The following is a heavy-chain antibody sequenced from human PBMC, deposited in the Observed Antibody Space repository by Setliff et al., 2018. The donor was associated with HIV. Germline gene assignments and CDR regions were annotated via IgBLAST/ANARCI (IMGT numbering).Heavy chain of an antibody. V-gene: IGHV4-31*03. CDR3: ARDLREVGGGSYADY. Sequence: SETLSLTCTVSGGSISRGAYYWSWIRQHPGKGLEWIAYINNSGRIYYNPSPKSRVTISVDTSKNQFSLKLSSVTAADTAVYYCARDLREVGGGSYADYWGQGTLVTVSS. J-gene: IGHJ4*02. CDR2: INNSGRI. D-gene: IGHD1-26*01. CDR1: GGSISRGAYY.